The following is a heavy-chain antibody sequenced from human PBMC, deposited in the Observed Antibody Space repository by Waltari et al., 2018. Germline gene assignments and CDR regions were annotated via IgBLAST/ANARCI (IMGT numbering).Heavy chain of an antibody. CDR1: GFTVSEDL. J-gene: IGHJ4*02. V-gene: IGHV3-74*01. CDR3: SRVLAD. Sequence: EVRLVESGGDLVQPGRSLSLSCAASGFTVSEDLMHWFRQVPGKGLVWVSQISSDATNTAYADSVKGRFTISRDNAKNTLFLQMTSLRAEDSAVYYCSRVLADWGQGTRVTVYS. CDR2: ISSDATNT.